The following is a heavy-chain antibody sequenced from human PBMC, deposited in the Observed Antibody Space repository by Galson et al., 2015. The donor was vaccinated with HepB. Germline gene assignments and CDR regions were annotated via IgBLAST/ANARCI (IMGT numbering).Heavy chain of an antibody. V-gene: IGHV3-21*01. CDR2: ISGRRTYI. J-gene: IGHJ4*02. CDR3: ARHPVGYNGSGTPLYYFDL. Sequence: SLRLSCAGSGFNFRNYSMNWVRQAPGKGLEWVSSISGRRTYIYYADSVKGRFTISRDNAKNLLYLQMHTLRAEDTAVYFCARHPVGYNGSGTPLYYFDLWGQRTLVSVSS. D-gene: IGHD3-10*01. CDR1: GFNFRNYS.